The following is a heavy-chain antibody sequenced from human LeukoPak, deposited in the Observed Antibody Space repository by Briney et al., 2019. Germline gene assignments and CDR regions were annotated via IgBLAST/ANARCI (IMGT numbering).Heavy chain of an antibody. Sequence: GGSLRLSCAASGFTFSSYSMNWVRQAPGKGLEWVAVISYDGSNKYYADSVKGRFTISRDNSKNTLYLQMNSLRAEDTAVYYCARQGGSYVAHDYWGQGTLVTVSS. J-gene: IGHJ4*02. CDR2: ISYDGSNK. CDR3: ARQGGSYVAHDY. V-gene: IGHV3-30*03. CDR1: GFTFSSYS. D-gene: IGHD1-26*01.